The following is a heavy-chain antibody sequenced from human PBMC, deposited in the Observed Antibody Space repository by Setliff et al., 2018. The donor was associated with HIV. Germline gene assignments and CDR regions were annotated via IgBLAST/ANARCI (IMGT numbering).Heavy chain of an antibody. CDR1: GGSVSSYY. Sequence: SETLSLTCTVSGGSVSSYYWSQIRQPAGKGLEWIGRIYTSGSTNYNPSLKSRVTMSVDTSKNQFSLKLSSVTAADTAVYYCARDLSSVYAFDIWGQGTMVTVSS. CDR2: IYTSGST. D-gene: IGHD6-19*01. V-gene: IGHV4-4*07. CDR3: ARDLSSVYAFDI. J-gene: IGHJ3*02.